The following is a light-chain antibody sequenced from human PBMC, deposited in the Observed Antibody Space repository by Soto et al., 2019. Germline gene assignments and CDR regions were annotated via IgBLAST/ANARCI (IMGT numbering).Light chain of an antibody. CDR1: QSVSRSF. V-gene: IGKV3-20*01. J-gene: IGKJ4*01. CDR2: GAS. CDR3: QQFGSSPLT. Sequence: EIVLTQSPGTLSLSPGERATLSCRASQSVSRSFLAWYQQKSGQAPRLLIYGASTRATGFPDRFSGSGSGTDFTLSISRLEPADCAVYFCQQFGSSPLTFGGGTKVEI.